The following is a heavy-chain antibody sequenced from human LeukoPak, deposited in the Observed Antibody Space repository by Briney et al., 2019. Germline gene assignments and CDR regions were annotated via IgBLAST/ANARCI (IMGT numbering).Heavy chain of an antibody. CDR2: VSYDGGST. V-gene: IGHV3-23*01. D-gene: IGHD6-19*01. CDR3: AKPHSSGWAVFDY. CDR1: GFTFSSYA. J-gene: IGHJ4*02. Sequence: GGSLRLSCAVSGFTFSSYAMSWVRQAPGKGLEWVSPVSYDGGSTYYADSVNSRFSISRDSSKNTLYLQMNSLRAEDTAVYYCAKPHSSGWAVFDYWGQGTLVTVSS.